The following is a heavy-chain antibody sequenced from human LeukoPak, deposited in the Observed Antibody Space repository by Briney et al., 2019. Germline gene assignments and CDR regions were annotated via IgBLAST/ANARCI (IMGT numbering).Heavy chain of an antibody. Sequence: ASVKVSCKASGYTFTGYYMHWVRQAPGQGLEWMGWINPNSGGTNYAQKSQGRVTMTRDTSISTAYMELSRLRSDDTAVYYCARDPPKGSIKWSPFDYWGQGTLVTVSS. CDR3: ARDPPKGSIKWSPFDY. J-gene: IGHJ4*02. D-gene: IGHD2-8*01. V-gene: IGHV1-2*02. CDR1: GYTFTGYY. CDR2: INPNSGGT.